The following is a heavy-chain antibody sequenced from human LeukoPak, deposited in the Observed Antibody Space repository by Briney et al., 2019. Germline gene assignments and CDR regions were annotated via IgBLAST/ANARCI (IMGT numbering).Heavy chain of an antibody. CDR2: IYTSGST. J-gene: IGHJ3*02. V-gene: IGHV4-4*07. D-gene: IGHD1-26*01. Sequence: PSETLSLTCAVSGGSISSNNWWSWIRQPAGKGLEWIGRIYTSGSTNYNPSLKSRVTISVDTSKNQFSLKLSSVTAADTAVYYCARGGSQGVRDAFDIWGQGTMVTVSS. CDR3: ARGGSQGVRDAFDI. CDR1: GGSISSNN.